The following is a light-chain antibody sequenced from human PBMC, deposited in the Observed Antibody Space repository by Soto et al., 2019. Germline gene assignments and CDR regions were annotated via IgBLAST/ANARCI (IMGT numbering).Light chain of an antibody. CDR1: SSDVGDYHY. J-gene: IGLJ2*01. Sequence: QSALTQPASVSGSPGQSITISCTGISSDVGDYHYVSWFQHHPGKAPKVVIYDVDNRPSGVSDRFSGSKSGNTASLTISGLQADDEADYYCSSYTSDSSVVFGGGTKLTVL. V-gene: IGLV2-14*03. CDR3: SSYTSDSSVV. CDR2: DVD.